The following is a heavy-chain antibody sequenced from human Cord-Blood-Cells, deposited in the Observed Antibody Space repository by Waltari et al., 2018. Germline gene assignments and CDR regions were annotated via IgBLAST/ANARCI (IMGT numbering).Heavy chain of an antibody. Sequence: QLQLQESGPGLVKPSETLSLTCTVSGGSISSSSYYWGWIRQPPGKGLEWIGSIYYSGSTSDTPSLKSRVTISVDTSKNQFSLKLSSVTAADTAVYYCARQYDFWSGYYDYWGQGTLVTVSS. CDR3: ARQYDFWSGYYDY. CDR2: IYYSGST. V-gene: IGHV4-39*01. J-gene: IGHJ4*02. D-gene: IGHD3-3*01. CDR1: GGSISSSSYY.